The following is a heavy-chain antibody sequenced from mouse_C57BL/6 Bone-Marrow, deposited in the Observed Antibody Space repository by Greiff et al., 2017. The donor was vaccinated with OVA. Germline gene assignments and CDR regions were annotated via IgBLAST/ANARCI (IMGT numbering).Heavy chain of an antibody. J-gene: IGHJ3*01. Sequence: VHLVESGPGLVQPSQSLSITCTVSGFSLTSYGVHWVRQSPGKGLEWLGVIWSGGSTDYNAAFISRLSISKDNSKSQVFFKMNSLQADDTAIYYCASYDGNNWFAYWGQGTRVTVSA. V-gene: IGHV2-2*01. CDR3: ASYDGNNWFAY. D-gene: IGHD2-3*01. CDR1: GFSLTSYG. CDR2: IWSGGST.